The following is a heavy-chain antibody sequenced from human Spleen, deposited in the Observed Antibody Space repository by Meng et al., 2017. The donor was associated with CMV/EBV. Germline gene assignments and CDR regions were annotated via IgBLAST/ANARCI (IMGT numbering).Heavy chain of an antibody. Sequence: GGSLRLSCATSGFTFSNYNINWVRQAPGKGLEWVSSISSSSDYIHYADSVKGRFTISRDNAKNSLSLQMNSLRVEDTAVYYCARFSSSWYREFDYWGQGTLVTVSS. CDR1: GFTFSNYN. J-gene: IGHJ4*02. D-gene: IGHD6-13*01. CDR3: ARFSSSWYREFDY. CDR2: ISSSSDYI. V-gene: IGHV3-21*06.